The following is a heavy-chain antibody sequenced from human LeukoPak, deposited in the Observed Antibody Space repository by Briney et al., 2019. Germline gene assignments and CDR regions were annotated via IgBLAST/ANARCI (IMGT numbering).Heavy chain of an antibody. V-gene: IGHV1-18*01. CDR3: ARRPVDSGSYPILADY. CDR2: ISAYNGNT. CDR1: GYTFTSYG. Sequence: GASVKVSCKASGYTFTSYGISWVRQAPGQGLEWMGWISAYNGNTNYAQKLQGRVTMTTDTSTSTAYMELRSLRSDDTAVYYCARRPVDSGSYPILADYWGQGTLVTVSS. J-gene: IGHJ4*02. D-gene: IGHD1-26*01.